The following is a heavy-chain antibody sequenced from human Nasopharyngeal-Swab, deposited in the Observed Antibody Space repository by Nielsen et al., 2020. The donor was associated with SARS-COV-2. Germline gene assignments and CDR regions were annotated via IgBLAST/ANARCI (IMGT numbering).Heavy chain of an antibody. J-gene: IGHJ5*02. V-gene: IGHV4-61*02. CDR1: GGSISSGSYY. D-gene: IGHD3-10*01. CDR2: IYTSGST. Sequence: SGTLSLTCTVSGGSISSGSYYWSWIRQPAGKGLEWIGRIYTSGSTNYNPSLKSRVTISVDTSKNQFSLKLSSVTAADTAVYYCGRGALGWFDPWGQGTLVTVSS. CDR3: GRGALGWFDP.